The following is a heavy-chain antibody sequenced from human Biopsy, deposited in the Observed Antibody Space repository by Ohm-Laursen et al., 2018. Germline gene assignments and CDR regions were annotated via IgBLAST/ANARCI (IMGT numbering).Heavy chain of an antibody. CDR3: GNEVHGRDY. V-gene: IGHV4-34*08. CDR2: INQAGTT. D-gene: IGHD2-15*01. J-gene: IGHJ4*02. CDR1: GKTFSDYQ. Sequence: GTLSLTCAVFGKTFSDYQWSWIRQPPGKGLEWIGQINQAGTTNYNPSLKSRVSISADTSKYEFSLRLTSVTAADTAVYLCGNEVHGRDYWGLGAQVTVSS.